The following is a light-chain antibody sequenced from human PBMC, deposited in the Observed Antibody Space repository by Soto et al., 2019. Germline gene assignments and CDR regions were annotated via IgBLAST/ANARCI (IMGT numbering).Light chain of an antibody. CDR1: QRVGSY. CDR2: SAS. CDR3: QQSHNTPLT. V-gene: IGKV1-39*01. J-gene: IGKJ1*01. Sequence: DIQMTQSPSSLSASVGDRVTITCRASQRVGSYLNWYQQKPGKAPTLLIYSASELQSGVSSRFSGSGAGTDFTLSIRNLQREDVPVYYFQQSHNTPLTFGQGTKVE.